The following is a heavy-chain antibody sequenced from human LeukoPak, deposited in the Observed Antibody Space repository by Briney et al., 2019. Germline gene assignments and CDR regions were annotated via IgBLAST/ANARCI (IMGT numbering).Heavy chain of an antibody. J-gene: IGHJ5*02. CDR1: GYTFTAYY. Sequence: ASVKVSCKASGYTFTAYYMHWVRQAPGQGLEWMGWINPNTGGTDYAQRFQGRVTMIRDTSISTAYMELSSLISDDTAVYYCARDVFAEYNTHHKFDPWGQGTLVTVSS. CDR2: INPNTGGT. V-gene: IGHV1-2*02. D-gene: IGHD1-14*01. CDR3: ARDVFAEYNTHHKFDP.